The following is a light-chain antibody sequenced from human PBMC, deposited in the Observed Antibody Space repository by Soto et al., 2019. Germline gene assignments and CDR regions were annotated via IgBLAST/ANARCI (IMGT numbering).Light chain of an antibody. J-gene: IGKJ1*01. V-gene: IGKV3-20*01. Sequence: EIVLTQSPGTLSLSPGERATLSCGASQSLSSKYLAWYRQKPGQAPGLLIYDASSRATGIPDRFSGSGSGTDFTLTISRLEPEDFAVYYCLQYGSSSWTFGQGTKVEIK. CDR2: DAS. CDR1: QSLSSKY. CDR3: LQYGSSSWT.